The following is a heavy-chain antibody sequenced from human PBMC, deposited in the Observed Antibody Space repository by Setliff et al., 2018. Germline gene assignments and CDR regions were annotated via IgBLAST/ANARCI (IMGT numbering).Heavy chain of an antibody. CDR1: GGTFSDYY. CDR2: INHSRST. CDR3: ARGGVLGTGDFDY. Sequence: SETLSLTCAASGGTFSDYYWTWIRQPPGKGLEWIGEINHSRSTNYNPSLKSRVTISLDTSKNQFSLKLNSVTAADTAVYYCARGGVLGTGDFDYWGQGTLVTVSS. J-gene: IGHJ4*02. V-gene: IGHV4-34*01. D-gene: IGHD3-16*01.